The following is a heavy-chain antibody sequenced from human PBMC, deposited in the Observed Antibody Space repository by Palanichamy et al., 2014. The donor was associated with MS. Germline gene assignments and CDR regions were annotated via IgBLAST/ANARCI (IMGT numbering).Heavy chain of an antibody. CDR3: ARYILGSGYYTSDWYFDL. D-gene: IGHD3-22*01. CDR1: GGTFSTYT. J-gene: IGHJ2*01. CDR2: VIPIFGTA. Sequence: QVQLVQSGAEVKKPGSSVKVSCKASGGTFSTYTISWVRQAPGQGLEWMGGVIPIFGTAKYAQKFQGRVTITADESTSTAYMALSSLRSEDTAVYYCARYILGSGYYTSDWYFDLWGRGTQVTVSS. V-gene: IGHV1-69*01.